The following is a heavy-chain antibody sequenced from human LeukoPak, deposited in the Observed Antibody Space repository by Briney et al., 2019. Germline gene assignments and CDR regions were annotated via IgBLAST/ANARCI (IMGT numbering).Heavy chain of an antibody. J-gene: IGHJ4*02. Sequence: SETLSLTCTVSGGSISSGGYYWSWIRQHPGKGLEWIGYIYYSGSTYYNPSLKSRVTISVDTSKNQFSLKLSSVTAADTAVYYCAREEGNAGYYDYWGQGTLVIVSS. CDR2: IYYSGST. V-gene: IGHV4-31*03. CDR3: AREEGNAGYYDY. CDR1: GGSISSGGYY. D-gene: IGHD3-9*01.